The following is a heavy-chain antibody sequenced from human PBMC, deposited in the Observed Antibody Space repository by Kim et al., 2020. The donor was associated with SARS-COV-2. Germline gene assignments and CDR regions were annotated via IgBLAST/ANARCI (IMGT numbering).Heavy chain of an antibody. CDR2: INHSGST. CDR1: GGSFSGYY. D-gene: IGHD3-16*01. J-gene: IGHJ6*02. Sequence: SETLSLTCAVYGGSFSGYYWSWIRQPPGKGLEWIGEINHSGSTNYNPSLKSRVTISVDTSKNQFSLKLSSVTAADTAVYYCARDMLSLHMATVPYYYYYGMDVWGQGTTVTVSS. V-gene: IGHV4-34*01. CDR3: ARDMLSLHMATVPYYYYYGMDV.